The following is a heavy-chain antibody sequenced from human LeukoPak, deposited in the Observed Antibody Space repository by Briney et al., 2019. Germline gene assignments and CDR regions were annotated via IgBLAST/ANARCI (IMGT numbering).Heavy chain of an antibody. V-gene: IGHV3-11*06. J-gene: IGHJ3*02. CDR3: ARSLEMSTVRSGFDI. Sequence: PGGSLRLSCAASGFTFSDYYMSWIRQAPGKGLEWVLYISSSSSYTNYADSVKGRFTISRDNAKNSLYLQMNSLRVEDTAVYYCARSLEMSTVRSGFDIWGQGTMVTASS. CDR2: ISSSSSYT. D-gene: IGHD5-24*01. CDR1: GFTFSDYY.